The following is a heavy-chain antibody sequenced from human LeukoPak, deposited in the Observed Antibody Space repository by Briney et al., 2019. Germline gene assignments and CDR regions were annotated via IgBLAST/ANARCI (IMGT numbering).Heavy chain of an antibody. CDR2: ISSSGSTI. V-gene: IGHV3-48*03. D-gene: IGHD3-10*01. Sequence: PGGSLRLSCAASGFTFSSYEMNWVRQAPGKGLEWVSYISSSGSTIYYADSVKGRFTISRDDDKNSLYLQMNSLRAEDKAVYYCARERDGSGNFHFDQWGQGTLVTVSS. CDR3: ARERDGSGNFHFDQ. J-gene: IGHJ4*02. CDR1: GFTFSSYE.